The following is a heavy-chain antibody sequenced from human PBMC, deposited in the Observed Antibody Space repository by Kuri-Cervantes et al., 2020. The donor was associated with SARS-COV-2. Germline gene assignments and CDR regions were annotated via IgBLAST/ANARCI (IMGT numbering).Heavy chain of an antibody. D-gene: IGHD3-10*01. CDR1: GFTFSSYA. CDR3: ARETPGGLDY. CDR2: ISYDGSNK. V-gene: IGHV3-30-3*01. J-gene: IGHJ4*02. Sequence: GESLKISCAASGFTFSSYAMHWVRQAPGKGLEWVAVISYDGSNKYYADSVKGRFTISRDNSKNTLYLQMNSLRAEDTAVYYCARETPGGLDYWCQGTLVTVSS.